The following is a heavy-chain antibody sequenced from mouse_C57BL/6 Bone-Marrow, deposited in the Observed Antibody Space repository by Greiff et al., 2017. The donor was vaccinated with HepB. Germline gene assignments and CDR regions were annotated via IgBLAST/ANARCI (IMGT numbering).Heavy chain of an antibody. J-gene: IGHJ1*03. CDR3: ARRVNYDYDGGLWYFDV. V-gene: IGHV1-69*01. Sequence: VQLQQPGAELVMPGASVKLSCKASGYTFTSYWMHWVKQRPGQGLEWIGEIDPSDSYTNYNQKFKGKSTLTVDKSSSTAYMQLSSLTSEDSAVYYCARRVNYDYDGGLWYFDVWGTGTTVTVSS. CDR2: IDPSDSYT. D-gene: IGHD2-4*01. CDR1: GYTFTSYW.